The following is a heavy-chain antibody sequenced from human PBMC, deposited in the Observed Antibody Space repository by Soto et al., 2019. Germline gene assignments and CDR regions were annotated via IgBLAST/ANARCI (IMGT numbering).Heavy chain of an antibody. CDR2: IYYSGST. D-gene: IGHD2-21*02. V-gene: IGHV4-30-4*01. CDR1: GGFISSGDYY. J-gene: IGHJ2*01. Sequence: QVQLQESGPGLVKPSETLSLTCTVSGGFISSGDYYWSWIRQPPGQGLEWIGYIYYSGSTYYNPSLRSRDNMAVDTSQNHFSLNLSYVTAADTAVYYCARDGGESAYCGGDCPYWYFDLWGCGTLVTVSS. CDR3: ARDGGESAYCGGDCPYWYFDL.